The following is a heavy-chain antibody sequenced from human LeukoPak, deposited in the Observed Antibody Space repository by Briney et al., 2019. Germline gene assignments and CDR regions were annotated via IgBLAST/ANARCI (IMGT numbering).Heavy chain of an antibody. CDR3: ARDRVTIFGVVIAFDI. V-gene: IGHV4-30-4*08. J-gene: IGHJ3*02. D-gene: IGHD3-3*01. Sequence: PSQTLSLTCTVSGGSISSGDYYWSWIRQPPGKGLEWIGYIYYSGSTYYNPSLKSRVTISVDTSKNQFSLKLSSVTAADTAVYCCARDRVTIFGVVIAFDIWGQGTMVTVSS. CDR2: IYYSGST. CDR1: GGSISSGDYY.